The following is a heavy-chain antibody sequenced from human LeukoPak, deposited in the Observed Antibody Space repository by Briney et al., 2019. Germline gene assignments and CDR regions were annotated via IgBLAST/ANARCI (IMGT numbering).Heavy chain of an antibody. CDR3: ARGFIVGATGFDF. J-gene: IGHJ4*02. V-gene: IGHV3-53*01. Sequence: GGSLRLSCAASGFTVSSNYMSWVRQAPGKGLEWVSVIYSGGSTYYADSVKGRFTISRDNSKNTLYLQMNSLRAEDTTVYYCARGFIVGATGFDFWGQGTLVTVSS. D-gene: IGHD1-26*01. CDR2: IYSGGST. CDR1: GFTVSSNY.